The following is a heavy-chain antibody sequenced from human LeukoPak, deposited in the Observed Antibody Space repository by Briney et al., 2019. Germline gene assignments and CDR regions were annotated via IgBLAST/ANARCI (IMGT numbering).Heavy chain of an antibody. CDR2: INPSGGST. J-gene: IGHJ4*02. V-gene: IGHV1-46*01. CDR1: GYTFTSYY. D-gene: IGHD3-22*01. Sequence: ASVKVSRKASGYTFTSYYMHWVRQAPGQGLEWMGIINPSGGSTSYAQNFQGRVTMTRDTSTSTVYMELSSLRSEDTAVYYCARAPYYDSSGYFPLHFDYWGQGTLVTVSS. CDR3: ARAPYYDSSGYFPLHFDY.